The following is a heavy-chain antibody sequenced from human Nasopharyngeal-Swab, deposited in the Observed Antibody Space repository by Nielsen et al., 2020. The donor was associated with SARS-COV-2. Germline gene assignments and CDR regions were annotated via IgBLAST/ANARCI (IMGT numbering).Heavy chain of an antibody. D-gene: IGHD2-21*01. CDR1: GFTFSNYW. V-gene: IGHV3-74*03. CDR3: TREVMRTHDY. J-gene: IGHJ4*02. CDR2: INTDGSST. Sequence: GGSLRLSCAASGFTFSNYWMHWVRQAPGKGLVWVSRINTDGSSTMYADSVKGRFTISRDNAKNTLYLQMNSLRAEDTAVYYCTREVMRTHDYWGQGTLVTASS.